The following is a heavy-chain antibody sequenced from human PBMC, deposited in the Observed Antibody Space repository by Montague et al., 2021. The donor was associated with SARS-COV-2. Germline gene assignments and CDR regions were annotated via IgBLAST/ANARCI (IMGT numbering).Heavy chain of an antibody. CDR3: ARRHTGLEPPFDP. CDR2: IYYSGST. J-gene: IGHJ5*02. V-gene: IGHV4-39*01. CDR1: GDSIRNATYY. D-gene: IGHD1-1*01. Sequence: SETLSLTCDVSGDSIRNATYYWAWIRQPPGRGLEWIGNIYYSGSTMYNPSLKSRVTMSVDTSKNQFSLHLNLVTAADTAVYYCARRHTGLEPPFDPWGQGTLVIVSS.